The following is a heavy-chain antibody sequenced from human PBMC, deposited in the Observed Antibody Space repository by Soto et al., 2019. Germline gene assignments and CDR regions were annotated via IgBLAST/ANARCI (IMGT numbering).Heavy chain of an antibody. Sequence: ASVKVSCKASGDTFTSYDINWVRQATGQGLEWMGWMNPKNGNTGYAQKFQGRVTMTRNTSITTAYMELSSLRSEDTAVYYCAKAGWLGWFEPWGQGTLVTVSS. V-gene: IGHV1-8*01. CDR1: GDTFTSYD. CDR3: AKAGWLGWFEP. D-gene: IGHD1-1*01. CDR2: MNPKNGNT. J-gene: IGHJ5*02.